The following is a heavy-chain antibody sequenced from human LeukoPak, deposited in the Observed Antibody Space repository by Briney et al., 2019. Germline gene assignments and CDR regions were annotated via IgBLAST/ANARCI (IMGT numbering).Heavy chain of an antibody. CDR1: GYSISSGYY. CDR2: IYHSGST. CDR3: AHIVGATTPFDY. V-gene: IGHV4-38-2*02. Sequence: ASETLSLTCTVSGYSISSGYYWGWIRQPPGKGLEWIGSIYHSGSTYYNPSLKSRVTISVDTSKNQFSLKLSSVTAADTAVYYCAHIVGATTPFDYWGQGTLVTVSS. D-gene: IGHD1-26*01. J-gene: IGHJ4*02.